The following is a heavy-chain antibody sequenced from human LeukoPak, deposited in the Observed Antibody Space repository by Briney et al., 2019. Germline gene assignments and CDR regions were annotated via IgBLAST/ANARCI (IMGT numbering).Heavy chain of an antibody. V-gene: IGHV1-3*03. CDR3: ARERGEFGGSYFLDY. J-gene: IGHJ4*02. CDR1: GYTFTSYA. CDR2: INDGDGNT. Sequence: ASVKVSCKASGYTFTSYAVHWVRRAPGQSLEWMGYINDGDGNTKYSHEFQGRVTITRDTSASIVYMELSSLRSEDMAFYYCARERGEFGGSYFLDYWGQGTLVTVSS. D-gene: IGHD1-26*01.